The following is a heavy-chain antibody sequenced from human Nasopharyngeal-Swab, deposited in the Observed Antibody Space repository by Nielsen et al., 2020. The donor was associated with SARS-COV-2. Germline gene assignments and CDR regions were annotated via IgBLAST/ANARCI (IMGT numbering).Heavy chain of an antibody. CDR2: IKQDGSEK. J-gene: IGHJ6*03. D-gene: IGHD3-16*02. CDR1: GFSFSTYW. Sequence: GESLKISCAASGFSFSTYWMTWVRQAPGKGLEWVANIKQDGSEKYYVDSVKGRFTVSRDNPKNLLYLQVNSLRAEDTAVYYRARQGVFVPAYFHQYYMDVWGKGTTVTVPS. CDR3: ARQGVFVPAYFHQYYMDV. V-gene: IGHV3-7*03.